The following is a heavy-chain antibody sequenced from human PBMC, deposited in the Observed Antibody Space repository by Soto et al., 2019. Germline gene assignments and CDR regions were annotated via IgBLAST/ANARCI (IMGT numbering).Heavy chain of an antibody. CDR2: ISGVGGRT. CDR1: GFTFSNYA. D-gene: IGHD7-27*01. J-gene: IGHJ6*02. V-gene: IGHV3-23*01. Sequence: EVQMLESGGGLVQPGRTLRLSCAASGFTFSNYAMSWVRQAPGKGLEWVSTISGVGGRTHYSESVEGRFTISRDNSKSPLYLQMDSLRAEDTAVYHCAVLTGYFYDLDVWGQGTTVTVSS. CDR3: AVLTGYFYDLDV.